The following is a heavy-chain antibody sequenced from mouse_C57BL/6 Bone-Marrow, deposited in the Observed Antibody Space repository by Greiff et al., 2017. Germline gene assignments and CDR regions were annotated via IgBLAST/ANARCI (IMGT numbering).Heavy chain of an antibody. Sequence: VKLQESGPELVKPGASVKISCKASGYAFSSSWMNWVKQRPGKGLEWIGRSYPGDGDTNYNGKFKGKATLTADKSSSTAYMQLSSLTSEDSSVFFCAGFITTVGGYWGQGTTLTVSS. CDR2: SYPGDGDT. CDR1: GYAFSSSW. D-gene: IGHD1-1*01. CDR3: AGFITTVGGY. J-gene: IGHJ2*01. V-gene: IGHV1-82*01.